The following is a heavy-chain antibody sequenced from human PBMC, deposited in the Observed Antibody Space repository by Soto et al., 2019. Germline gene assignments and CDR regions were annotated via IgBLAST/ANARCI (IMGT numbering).Heavy chain of an antibody. Sequence: SETLSLTCTVSGGSISSSYWNWIRQPPGKGLEWIGYMSYSGKTNYNPSLQSRVAISVDTSKNQFSLKLSSVTAADTAVYYCASSGPATGTIHPDYYYYGMDVWGQGTTVTVSS. CDR3: ASSGPATGTIHPDYYYYGMDV. CDR2: MSYSGKT. V-gene: IGHV4-59*08. J-gene: IGHJ6*02. CDR1: GGSISSSY. D-gene: IGHD1-1*01.